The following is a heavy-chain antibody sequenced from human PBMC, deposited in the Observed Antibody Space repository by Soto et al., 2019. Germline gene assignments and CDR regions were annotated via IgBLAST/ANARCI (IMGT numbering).Heavy chain of an antibody. J-gene: IGHJ5*01. CDR3: AREGDPVVPTSA. D-gene: IGHD2-2*01. CDR1: NYSIKSGYY. V-gene: IGHV4-38-2*02. CDR2: IYHTGIT. Sequence: PSETLSLTCDVSNYSIKSGYYWGWIRQSPGKRPEWIGSIYHTGITYYKSSLKSRVTISVDTSKNQFSLTLKSVTPADTAVYYCAREGDPVVPTSAWG.